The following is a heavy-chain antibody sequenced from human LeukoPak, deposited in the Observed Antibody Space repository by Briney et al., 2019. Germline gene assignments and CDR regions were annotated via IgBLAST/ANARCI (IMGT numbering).Heavy chain of an antibody. CDR1: GFTFDDYG. J-gene: IGHJ3*02. V-gene: IGHV3-20*01. D-gene: IGHD3-22*01. CDR3: ARARDYYDSSGYYPPAFDI. Sequence: GGSLRLSCAASGFTFDDYGMSWVRQAPGKGLEWVSGINWNGGSTGYADSVKGRFTISRDNAKNSLYLQMNSLRAEDTALYHCARARDYYDSSGYYPPAFDIWGQGTMVTVSS. CDR2: INWNGGST.